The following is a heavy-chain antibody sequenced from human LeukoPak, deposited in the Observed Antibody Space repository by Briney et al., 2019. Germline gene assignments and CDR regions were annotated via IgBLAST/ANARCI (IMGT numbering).Heavy chain of an antibody. V-gene: IGHV3-21*01. CDR2: ISSSSSYI. D-gene: IGHD6-19*01. J-gene: IGHJ4*02. Sequence: PGGSLRLSCAASGFTFSSDWMHWVRQAPGKGLEWVSSISSSSSYIYYADSVKGRFTISRDNAKNSLYLQMNSLRAEDTAVYYCARQRGSIAVDDWGQGTLVTVSS. CDR3: ARQRGSIAVDD. CDR1: GFTFSSDW.